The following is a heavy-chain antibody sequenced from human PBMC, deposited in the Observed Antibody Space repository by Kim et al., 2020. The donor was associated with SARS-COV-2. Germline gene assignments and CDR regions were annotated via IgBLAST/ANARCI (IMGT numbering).Heavy chain of an antibody. CDR1: GFTFSSYA. D-gene: IGHD3-9*01. CDR3: AKDVGYFDWLSGMDV. Sequence: GGSLRLSCAASGFTFSSYAMSWVRQAPGKGLEWVSAISGSGGSTYYADSVKGRFTISRDNSKNTLYLQMNSLRAEDTAVYYCAKDVGYFDWLSGMDVWGQWSTVTVSS. CDR2: ISGSGGST. J-gene: IGHJ6*02. V-gene: IGHV3-23*01.